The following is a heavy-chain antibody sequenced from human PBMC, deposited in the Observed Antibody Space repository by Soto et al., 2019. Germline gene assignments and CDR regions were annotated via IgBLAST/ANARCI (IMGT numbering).Heavy chain of an antibody. D-gene: IGHD1-26*01. V-gene: IGHV5-51*01. CDR1: GYSFNTHW. J-gene: IGHJ3*02. CDR2: IYPGDSDT. Sequence: PGESLKISCKGSGYSFNTHWIGWVRQMTGKGLEWMGIIYPGDSDTRYSPSFQGQVTISADKSITPAYLQWSSLKASDTGIYYCARHRGLVGATRDAFDIWGQGTMVTVSS. CDR3: ARHRGLVGATRDAFDI.